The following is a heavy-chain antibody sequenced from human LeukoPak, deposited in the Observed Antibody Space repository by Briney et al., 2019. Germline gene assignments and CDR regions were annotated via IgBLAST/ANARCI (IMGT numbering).Heavy chain of an antibody. Sequence: GGSLRLSCVASGITFSNYAVSWVRQAPEKGLDWVSVISGSAHKIRYADSVKGRFTISRDNSENIVYLQMNNLRAEDTAVYYCAKRVYDSSGYYWDYWGQGTLVTVSS. CDR2: ISGSAHKI. CDR3: AKRVYDSSGYYWDY. J-gene: IGHJ4*02. V-gene: IGHV3-23*01. CDR1: GITFSNYA. D-gene: IGHD3-22*01.